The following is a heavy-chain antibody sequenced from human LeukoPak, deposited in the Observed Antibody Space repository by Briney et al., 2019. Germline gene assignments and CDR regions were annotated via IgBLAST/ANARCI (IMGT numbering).Heavy chain of an antibody. D-gene: IGHD1-26*01. J-gene: IGHJ4*02. CDR3: ARRGGSLGYFDY. V-gene: IGHV4-59*08. Sequence: SETLSLTCSVSGGSISTYYWSWIRQTPGKGLEWIGDFYYSGTTDYNPSLKGRVTISSDTSKNQFSLHLRSVHVADTAISYCARRGGSLGYFDYWGQGTLVTVSS. CDR1: GGSISTYY. CDR2: FYYSGTT.